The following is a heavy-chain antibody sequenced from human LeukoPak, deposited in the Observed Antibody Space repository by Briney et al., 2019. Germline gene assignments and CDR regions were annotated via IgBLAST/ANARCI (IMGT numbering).Heavy chain of an antibody. CDR2: IYYSGST. Sequence: PSETLSLTCPISGGFISTYYWTWIRPPPGKGREWVGYIYYSGSTNYNSSIKSRVTISVDTSKNDFSLKLSSVTAADTAVYYCGRSVETGTIKAFDIWGQGTMVTVSS. V-gene: IGHV4-59*01. CDR3: GRSVETGTIKAFDI. D-gene: IGHD5-24*01. J-gene: IGHJ3*02. CDR1: GGFISTYY.